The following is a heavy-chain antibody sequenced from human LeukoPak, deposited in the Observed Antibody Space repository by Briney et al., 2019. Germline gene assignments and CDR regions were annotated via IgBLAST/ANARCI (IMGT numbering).Heavy chain of an antibody. CDR2: ISSSSSYI. V-gene: IGHV3-21*04. CDR3: AKDTQAGIVVVVAATDY. Sequence: GGSLRLSCAASGFTFSSYSMNWVRQAPGKGLEWVSSISSSSSYIYYADSVKGRFTISRDNAKNSLYLQMNSLRAEDTAVYYCAKDTQAGIVVVVAATDYWGQGTLVTVSS. D-gene: IGHD2-15*01. CDR1: GFTFSSYS. J-gene: IGHJ4*02.